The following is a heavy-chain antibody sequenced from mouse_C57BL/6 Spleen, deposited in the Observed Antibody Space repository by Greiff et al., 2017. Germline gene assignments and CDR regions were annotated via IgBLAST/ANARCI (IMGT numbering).Heavy chain of an antibody. CDR2: INPSNGGT. V-gene: IGHV1-53*01. CDR3: AIGVITTVVNYAMYY. J-gene: IGHJ4*01. CDR1: GYTFTSYW. D-gene: IGHD1-1*01. Sequence: QVQLQQSGTELVKPGASVKLSCNASGYTFTSYWMHWVKQRPGQGLEWIGNINPSNGGTNYNEKFKSKATLTVDTYSRTDYMQLSSLTSEDSAVYYCAIGVITTVVNYAMYYWGQGTSVTVSS.